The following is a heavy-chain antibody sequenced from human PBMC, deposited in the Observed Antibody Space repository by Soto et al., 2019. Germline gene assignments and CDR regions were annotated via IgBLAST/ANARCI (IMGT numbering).Heavy chain of an antibody. CDR2: IYYSGST. CDR1: GGSISSYY. Sequence: SETLSLTCTVSGGSISSYYWSWIRQPPGKGLEWIGYIYYSGSTNYSPSLKSRVTISVDTSKNQFSLKLSSVTAADTAVYYCAREGSSGWTDYWGQGTLVTVSS. CDR3: AREGSSGWTDY. J-gene: IGHJ4*02. V-gene: IGHV4-59*01. D-gene: IGHD6-19*01.